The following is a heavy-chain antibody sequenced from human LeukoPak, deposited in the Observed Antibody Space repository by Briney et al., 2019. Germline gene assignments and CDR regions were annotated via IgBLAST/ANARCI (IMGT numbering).Heavy chain of an antibody. Sequence: ASVKVSCKASGYTFTGYYMHWVRQAPGQGLEWMGWINPNSGGTNYAQKFQGRVTMTRDTSISTAYMELSRLRSDDTAVYYCARHGIVVPAAMSRYYYYYMDIWGKGTTVTVSS. CDR1: GYTFTGYY. D-gene: IGHD2-2*01. J-gene: IGHJ6*03. CDR2: INPNSGGT. V-gene: IGHV1-2*02. CDR3: ARHGIVVPAAMSRYYYYYMDI.